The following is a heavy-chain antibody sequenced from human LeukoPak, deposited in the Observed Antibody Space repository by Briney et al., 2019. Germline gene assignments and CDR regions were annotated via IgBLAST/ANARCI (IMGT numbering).Heavy chain of an antibody. CDR2: IRSSGGTT. Sequence: PGGGLRLSCADSGFTFSSYAMSWVRQAPGKGLEWVSTIRSSGGTTYYADSVKGRFTISRDNSMNTLYLQMNSLRAEDTAIYYCAKGMTTLTLRSDCWGQGTLVTVSS. D-gene: IGHD4-11*01. J-gene: IGHJ4*02. CDR3: AKGMTTLTLRSDC. V-gene: IGHV3-23*01. CDR1: GFTFSSYA.